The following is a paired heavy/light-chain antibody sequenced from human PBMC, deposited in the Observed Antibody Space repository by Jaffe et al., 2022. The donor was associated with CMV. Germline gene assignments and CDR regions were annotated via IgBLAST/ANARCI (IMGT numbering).Light chain of an antibody. V-gene: IGKV3-20*01. CDR2: DTS. Sequence: EIVLTQSPGTLSLSPGEGATLSCRASQSVSSGYFAWYQHKPGQAPRLLIYDTSRRATGIPDRFTGGGSGTDFTLTISRLEPEDFAVYFCQHYGSSPTFGQGTRLEIK. J-gene: IGKJ5*01. CDR3: QHYGSSPT. CDR1: QSVSSGY.
Heavy chain of an antibody. D-gene: IGHD3-10*01. CDR2: IYSSDGE. CDR1: GFSFSNARMG. CDR3: ARIDRWLGDFDY. Sequence: QVTLKESGPVLVKPTETLTLTCTVSGFSFSNARMGVSWIRQPPGKALEWLGNIYSSDGESYSTALKSRLTISKDTSKSQVVLTLTNVDPLDTATYFCARIDRWLGDFDYWGLGILVTVSS. J-gene: IGHJ4*02. V-gene: IGHV2-26*01.